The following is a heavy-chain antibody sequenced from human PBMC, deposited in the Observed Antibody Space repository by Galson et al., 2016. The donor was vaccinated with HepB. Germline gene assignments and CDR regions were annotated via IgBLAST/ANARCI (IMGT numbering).Heavy chain of an antibody. D-gene: IGHD7-27*01. CDR3: ARTASLGDWGPHWYFDL. CDR2: ISSSGSTI. J-gene: IGHJ2*01. Sequence: SLRLSCAASGFTFSDYYMSWIRQAPGKGLEWVSYISSSGSTIYYADSVKGRFTISSDNAKNSLYLQMNRLRAEDTAVYYCARTASLGDWGPHWYFDLWGRGTLATVSS. V-gene: IGHV3-11*01. CDR1: GFTFSDYY.